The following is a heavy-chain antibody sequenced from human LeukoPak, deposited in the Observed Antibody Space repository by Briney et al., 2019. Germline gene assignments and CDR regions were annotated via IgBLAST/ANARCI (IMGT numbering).Heavy chain of an antibody. CDR2: IYYSGST. Sequence: SEILSLTCTVSGGSISSSSYYWGWIRQPPGKGLEWIGSIYYSGSTYYNPSLKSRVTISVDTSKNQFSLKLSSVTAADTAVYYCAREEGDGYNFYNWFDPWGQGTLVTVSS. V-gene: IGHV4-39*02. D-gene: IGHD5-24*01. CDR1: GGSISSSSYY. CDR3: AREEGDGYNFYNWFDP. J-gene: IGHJ5*02.